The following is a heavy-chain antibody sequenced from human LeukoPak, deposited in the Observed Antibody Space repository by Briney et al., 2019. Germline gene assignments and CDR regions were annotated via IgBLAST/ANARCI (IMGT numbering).Heavy chain of an antibody. CDR1: GFTLSDSY. V-gene: IGHV3-11*01. Sequence: PGGSLRLSCAASGFTLSDSYMSWIRQAPRKGLEWISYISSSGDTIYYADSVKGRFTISRDNSKNSLYLQMNSLRAEDTAVYYCARAVGWTYGYGLWGQGTLVTVSP. CDR3: ARAVGWTYGYGL. J-gene: IGHJ4*02. CDR2: ISSSGDTI. D-gene: IGHD5-18*01.